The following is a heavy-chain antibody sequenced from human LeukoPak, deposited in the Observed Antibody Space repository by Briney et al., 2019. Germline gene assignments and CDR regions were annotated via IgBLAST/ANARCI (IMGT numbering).Heavy chain of an antibody. CDR1: GYSISSGYY. V-gene: IGHV4-38-2*02. Sequence: SETLSLTCTVSGYSISSGYYWGWSRQPPGKGLEWIGSILHSGSTYYNPSLKSRVTISADTSKNQFSLKLSSVTAADTAVYYCASLYSGSFHAFDIWGQGTMVTVSS. CDR2: ILHSGST. CDR3: ASLYSGSFHAFDI. D-gene: IGHD1-26*01. J-gene: IGHJ3*02.